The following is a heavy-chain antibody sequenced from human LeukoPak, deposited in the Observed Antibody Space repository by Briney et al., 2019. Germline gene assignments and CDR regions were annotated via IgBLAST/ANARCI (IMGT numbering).Heavy chain of an antibody. J-gene: IGHJ4*02. CDR1: GFTFSSYA. Sequence: SGGSLRLSCVASGFTFSSYAMSWVRQAAGKGLEWVSSTSSSGETTYYADSVKGRFTISRDNSRNTLYLQMNSLRAEDTAAYYCAKDRPNYYGTNGHYYRRDGDCWGQGTLVTVSS. V-gene: IGHV3-23*01. CDR2: TSSSGETT. D-gene: IGHD3-22*01. CDR3: AKDRPNYYGTNGHYYRRDGDC.